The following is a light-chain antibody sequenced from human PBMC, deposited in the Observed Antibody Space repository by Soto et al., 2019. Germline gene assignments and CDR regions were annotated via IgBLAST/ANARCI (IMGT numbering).Light chain of an antibody. CDR2: GNT. Sequence: QSVLTQPPSVSGAPGQRVTISCTGSSSNIGAGYDVHWYQHLPGSAPKLLIYGNTNRPSGVPDRFSGSKSGTSASLAITGLQAEDEADYYCQSYDSSLRGVFGTGTKLTVL. CDR3: QSYDSSLRGV. CDR1: SSNIGAGYD. V-gene: IGLV1-40*01. J-gene: IGLJ1*01.